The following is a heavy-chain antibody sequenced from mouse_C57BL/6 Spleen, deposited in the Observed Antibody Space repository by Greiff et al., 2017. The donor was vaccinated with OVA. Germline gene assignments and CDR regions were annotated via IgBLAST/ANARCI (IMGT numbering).Heavy chain of an antibody. Sequence: QVQLKQSGAELVKPGASVKLSCKASGYTFTEYTIHWVKQRSGQGLEWIGWFYPGSGSIKYNEKFKDKATLTADKSSSTVYMELSRLTSEDSAVYFGARHEEGGGGYDWYFDVWGTGTTVTVSS. D-gene: IGHD2-2*01. CDR3: ARHEEGGGGYDWYFDV. CDR1: GYTFTEYT. V-gene: IGHV1-62-2*01. CDR2: FYPGSGSI. J-gene: IGHJ1*03.